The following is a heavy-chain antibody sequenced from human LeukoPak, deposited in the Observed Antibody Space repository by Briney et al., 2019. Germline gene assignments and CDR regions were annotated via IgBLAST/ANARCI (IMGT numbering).Heavy chain of an antibody. D-gene: IGHD5-18*01. CDR2: IHASGTT. CDR1: GGSISSYF. CDR3: ARDGADIYGRAFDY. V-gene: IGHV4-4*07. J-gene: IGHJ4*02. Sequence: PSETLSLTCNVSGGSISSYFWTWIRQPAGKGLEWIGRIHASGTTNYNSSLKSRVSMSVDTSKNQFSLKLTSVTAADTAVYFCARDGADIYGRAFDYWGQGTLVSVSS.